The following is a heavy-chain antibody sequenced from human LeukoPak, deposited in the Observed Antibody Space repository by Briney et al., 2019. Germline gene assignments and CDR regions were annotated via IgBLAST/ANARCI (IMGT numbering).Heavy chain of an antibody. V-gene: IGHV1-69*13. J-gene: IGHJ4*02. Sequence: SVKVSCKASGYTFTSYGISWVRQAPGQGLEWMGGIIPIFGTANYAQKFQGRVTITADESTSTAYMELSSLRSEDTAVYYCARDFTYYYDSSGYYFYYWGQGTLVTVSS. CDR3: ARDFTYYYDSSGYYFYY. CDR1: GYTFTSYG. CDR2: IIPIFGTA. D-gene: IGHD3-22*01.